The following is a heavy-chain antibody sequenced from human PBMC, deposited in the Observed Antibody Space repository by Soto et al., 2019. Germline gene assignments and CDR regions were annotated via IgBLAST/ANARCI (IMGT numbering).Heavy chain of an antibody. V-gene: IGHV1-18*01. D-gene: IGHD6-19*01. CDR2: ISAYNGDT. Sequence: ASVKVSCKTSGYTFLNYGITWVRQAPGQGLEWLGWISAYNGDTKYAQNLQGRLTLTTDTATNTAYMDLRSLRSDDTAVYYCAREGSGWFHFDNWGQGTLVTVSS. CDR3: AREGSGWFHFDN. J-gene: IGHJ4*02. CDR1: GYTFLNYG.